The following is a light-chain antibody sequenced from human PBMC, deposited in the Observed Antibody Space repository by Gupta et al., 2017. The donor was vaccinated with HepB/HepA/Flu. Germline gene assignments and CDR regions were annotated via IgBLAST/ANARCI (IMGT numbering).Light chain of an antibody. V-gene: IGLV3-21*04. CDR1: NIGSQS. CDR2: YDS. CDR3: HVSDSNSDQVL. Sequence: SYVLTQPPSVSVAPGKTARITCGGNNIGSQSVHWYQQKPGQAPVRVIYYDSDRPSGIPERFSGSNSGNTATRKTSRVEAGDEADDYWHVSDSNSDQVLFGGGTKLTVL. J-gene: IGLJ2*01.